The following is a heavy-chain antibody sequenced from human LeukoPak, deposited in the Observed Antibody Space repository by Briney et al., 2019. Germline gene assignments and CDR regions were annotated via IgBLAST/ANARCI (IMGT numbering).Heavy chain of an antibody. CDR3: ARGHCSSTSCYGFDY. D-gene: IGHD2-2*01. CDR2: ISSSSYI. J-gene: IGHJ4*02. V-gene: IGHV3-21*01. CDR1: GFTFSSYS. Sequence: PGGSLRLSCAASGFTFSSYSMNWVRQAPGKGLEWVSSISSSSYIYYADSVKGRFTISRDNAKNSLYLQMNSLRAEDTAVYYCARGHCSSTSCYGFDYWGQGTLVTVSS.